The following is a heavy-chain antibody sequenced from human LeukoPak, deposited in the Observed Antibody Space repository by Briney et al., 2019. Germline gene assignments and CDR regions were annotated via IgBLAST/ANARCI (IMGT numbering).Heavy chain of an antibody. CDR2: ISGSGGST. V-gene: IGHV3-23*01. Sequence: GGSLRLSCAASGFTFSSYALTWVRQAPGKGLEWVSIISGSGGSTSYADSVKGRFTISRDNSKNTLYLQMNSLRAEDTALYYCAKPYSGTILTGWFDPWGQGTLVTVSS. CDR1: GFTFSSYA. J-gene: IGHJ5*02. CDR3: AKPYSGTILTGWFDP. D-gene: IGHD3-9*01.